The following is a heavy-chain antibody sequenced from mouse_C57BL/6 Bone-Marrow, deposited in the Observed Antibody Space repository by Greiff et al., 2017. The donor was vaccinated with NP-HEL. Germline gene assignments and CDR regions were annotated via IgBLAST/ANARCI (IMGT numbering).Heavy chain of an antibody. CDR3: ARTPYYFDY. CDR2: ISDGGSYT. J-gene: IGHJ2*01. Sequence: EVKLMESGGGLVKPGGSLKLSCAASGFTFSSYAMSWVRQTPEKRLEWVATISDGGSYTYYPDNVKGRFTISRDNAKNNLYLQMSHLKSEDTAMYYCARTPYYFDYWGQGTTRTVSS. CDR1: GFTFSSYA. V-gene: IGHV5-4*03.